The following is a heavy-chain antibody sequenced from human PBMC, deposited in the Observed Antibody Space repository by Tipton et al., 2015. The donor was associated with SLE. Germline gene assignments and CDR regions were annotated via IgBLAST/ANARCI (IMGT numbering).Heavy chain of an antibody. CDR2: ITGNGGST. V-gene: IGHV3-64*01. Sequence: SLRLSCEASGFTFGRYDMHWVRQAPGNGLEYVSAITGNGGSTYYATSMKGRSTISRDNSKNTLYLQMGSLTVEDMAVYYCARSLPHGSGDKRRFDSWGQGTLVTVSS. D-gene: IGHD2-15*01. CDR1: GFTFGRYD. CDR3: ARSLPHGSGDKRRFDS. J-gene: IGHJ4*02.